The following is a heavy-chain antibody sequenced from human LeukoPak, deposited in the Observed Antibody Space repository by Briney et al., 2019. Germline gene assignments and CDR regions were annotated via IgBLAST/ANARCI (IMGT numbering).Heavy chain of an antibody. V-gene: IGHV4-39*01. Sequence: SGTLSLTCTVSGGSLCSSTNYGGWVRQTPGKGMEWIGSMYYGGTSYYNPSLKSRVTLSVDTSKNQISLRLNSVTAADSAVYFCAPGKFSSYYDYWGQGTLVTVSS. CDR2: MYYGGTS. D-gene: IGHD3-22*01. CDR1: GGSLCSSTNY. J-gene: IGHJ4*02. CDR3: APGKFSSYYDY.